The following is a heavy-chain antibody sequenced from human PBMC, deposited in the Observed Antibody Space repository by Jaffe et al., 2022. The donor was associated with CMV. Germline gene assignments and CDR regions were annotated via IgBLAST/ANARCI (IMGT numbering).Heavy chain of an antibody. CDR2: INAGNGNT. V-gene: IGHV1-3*01. J-gene: IGHJ6*03. D-gene: IGHD3-3*01. CDR3: AREEWPGVYMDV. CDR1: GYTFTSYA. Sequence: QVQLVQSGAEVKKPGASVKVSCKASGYTFTSYAMHWVRQAPGQRLEWMGWINAGNGNTKYSQKFQGRVTITRDTSASTAYMELSSLRSEDTAVYYCAREEWPGVYMDVWGKGTTVTVSS.